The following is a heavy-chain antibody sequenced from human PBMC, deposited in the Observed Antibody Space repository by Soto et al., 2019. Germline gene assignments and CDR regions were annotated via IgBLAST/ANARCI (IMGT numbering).Heavy chain of an antibody. CDR3: GRGRWGFSGTWYDY. J-gene: IGHJ4*02. Sequence: GGSLRLSWAAAKFSFINYWMHWVRQVRGKGPAWVARIKQDGSKKEDADAVTGRFTISRDKTNNTLYLQMASLRVEDTAMYYCGRGRWGFSGTWYDYWGQGTLVTVSS. V-gene: IGHV3-74*01. CDR2: IKQDGSKK. CDR1: KFSFINYW. D-gene: IGHD6-13*01.